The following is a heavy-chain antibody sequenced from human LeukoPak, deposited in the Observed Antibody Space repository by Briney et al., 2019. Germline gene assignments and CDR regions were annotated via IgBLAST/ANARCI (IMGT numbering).Heavy chain of an antibody. CDR2: ISYDGSNK. Sequence: GGSLRLSCAASGFTFSSYGMHWVRQAPGKGLEWVAVISYDGSNKYYADSVKGRFTVSRDNSKNTLYLQMNSLRAEDTAVYYCAKEYYYDSSGPAIIDYWGQGTLVTVSS. J-gene: IGHJ4*02. D-gene: IGHD3-22*01. CDR3: AKEYYYDSSGPAIIDY. CDR1: GFTFSSYG. V-gene: IGHV3-30*18.